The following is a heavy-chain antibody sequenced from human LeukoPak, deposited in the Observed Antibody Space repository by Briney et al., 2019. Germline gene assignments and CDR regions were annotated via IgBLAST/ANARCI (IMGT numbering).Heavy chain of an antibody. V-gene: IGHV3-48*03. CDR1: GFTLTSYE. J-gene: IGHJ4*02. D-gene: IGHD6-13*01. CDR3: ARGPYSSNWYVDY. Sequence: GGSLRLSCAASGFTLTSYEMNWVRLAPGKGLEWISYISRTGNSIYYADSVKGRFTVSRDSAKNSLYLRMNSLRAEDTAVYYCARGPYSSNWYVDYWGQGTLVTVAS. CDR2: ISRTGNSI.